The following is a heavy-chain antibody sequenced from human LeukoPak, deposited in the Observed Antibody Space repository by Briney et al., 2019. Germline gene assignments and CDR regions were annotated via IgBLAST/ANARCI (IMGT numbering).Heavy chain of an antibody. CDR1: GFTFSSYA. V-gene: IGHV4-59*01. CDR2: IYYSGST. D-gene: IGHD6-13*01. J-gene: IGHJ6*03. CDR3: ARGAEGGLQQLVLNYYYYMDV. Sequence: GALRLSCAASGFTFSSYAMSWVRQPPGKGLEWIGYIYYSGSTNYNPSLKSRVTISVDTSKNQFSLKLSSVTAADTAVYYCARGAEGGLQQLVLNYYYYMDVWGKGTTVTVSS.